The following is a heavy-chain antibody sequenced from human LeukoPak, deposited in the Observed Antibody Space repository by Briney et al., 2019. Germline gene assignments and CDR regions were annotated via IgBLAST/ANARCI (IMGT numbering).Heavy chain of an antibody. V-gene: IGHV4-34*01. CDR1: GGSFSGYY. CDR2: INHSGST. J-gene: IGHJ3*02. Sequence: SETLSLTRAVYGGSFSGYYWSWIRQPPGKGLEWIGEINHSGSTNYNPSLKSRVTISVDTSKNQFSLKLSSVTAADTAVYYCAREREGSSWYDNAFDIWGQGTMVTVSS. CDR3: AREREGSSWYDNAFDI. D-gene: IGHD6-13*01.